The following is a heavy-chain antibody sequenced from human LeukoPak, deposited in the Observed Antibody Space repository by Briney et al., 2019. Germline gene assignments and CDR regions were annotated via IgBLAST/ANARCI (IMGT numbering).Heavy chain of an antibody. CDR3: ARGRYYDSSGYFDY. CDR2: INPNSGDT. Sequence: GASVKVSCKASGYTFTGYYMHWVRQAPGQGLEWMGRINPNSGDTNYAQKFQGRVTMTRDTSISTAYMELSRLRSDDTAVYYCARGRYYDSSGYFDYWGQGTLVTVSS. D-gene: IGHD3-22*01. J-gene: IGHJ4*02. CDR1: GYTFTGYY. V-gene: IGHV1-2*06.